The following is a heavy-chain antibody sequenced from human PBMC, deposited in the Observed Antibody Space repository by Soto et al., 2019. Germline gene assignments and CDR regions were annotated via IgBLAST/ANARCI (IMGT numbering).Heavy chain of an antibody. CDR3: ARGSHPYCRGGSCQPFDY. V-gene: IGHV4-34*01. CDR1: GGSFSGYY. J-gene: IGHJ4*02. Sequence: SETLSLTCAVYGGSFSGYYWSWIRQPPGKGLEWIGEINHSGSTNYNPSLKSRVTISVDTSKNQFSLKLSSVTAADTAVYYCARGSHPYCRGGSCQPFDYWGQGTLVTVYS. D-gene: IGHD2-15*01. CDR2: INHSGST.